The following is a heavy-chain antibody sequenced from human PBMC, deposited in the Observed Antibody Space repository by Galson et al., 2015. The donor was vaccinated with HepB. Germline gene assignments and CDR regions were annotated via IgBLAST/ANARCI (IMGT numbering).Heavy chain of an antibody. CDR1: GFTFSNYS. CDR2: ISRSSSST. Sequence: SLRLSCAASGFTFSNYSMDWVRQAPGKGLEWVSYISRSSSSTYYADSVKGRFTISRDNAKNSLYLQMNSLRAEDTAVYYCARDSYDSSGYGVDYFDYWGQGTLVTVSS. CDR3: ARDSYDSSGYGVDYFDY. D-gene: IGHD3-22*01. J-gene: IGHJ4*02. V-gene: IGHV3-48*04.